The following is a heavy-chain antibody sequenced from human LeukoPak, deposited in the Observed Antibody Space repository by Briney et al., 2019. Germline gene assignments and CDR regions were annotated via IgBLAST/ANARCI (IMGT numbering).Heavy chain of an antibody. CDR3: SRVPIRTVTWVVVLRGHDVFDM. CDR1: GFTSADYA. Sequence: GGSLRLSCTASGFTSADYAMTWFRQAPGKGLEWVGCIRSKAYGGTTEYAASVKGRSTISRDDSKSIAYLHMDSLKIEDTAVYYCSRVPIRTVTWVVVLRGHDVFDMWGQGTMVTVSS. V-gene: IGHV3-49*03. J-gene: IGHJ3*02. CDR2: IRSKAYGGTT. D-gene: IGHD2-2*01.